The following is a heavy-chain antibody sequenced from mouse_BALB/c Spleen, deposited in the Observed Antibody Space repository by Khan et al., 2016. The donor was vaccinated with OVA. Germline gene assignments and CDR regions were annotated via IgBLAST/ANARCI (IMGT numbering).Heavy chain of an antibody. CDR2: IWGGGGT. J-gene: IGHJ4*01. D-gene: IGHD2-14*01. V-gene: IGHV2-6-4*01. Sequence: QVQLKQSGPGLVAPSQNLSINCTVSGFSLSRYNIHWVRQPPGKGLEWLGMIWGGGGTDYNSTLKSSLSISKDTSKSQVFLKVNSLQTDDSDMYYCARAYYRFDGYYAMDYWGKGTSVTGSS. CDR1: GFSLSRYN. CDR3: ARAYYRFDGYYAMDY.